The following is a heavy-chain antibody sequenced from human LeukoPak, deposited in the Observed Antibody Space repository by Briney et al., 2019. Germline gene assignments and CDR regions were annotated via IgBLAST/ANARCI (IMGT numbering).Heavy chain of an antibody. CDR1: GFTFTSSA. CDR2: IVVGSGNT. V-gene: IGHV1-58*02. Sequence: GASVKVSCKASGFTFTSSAMQWVRQARGQRLEWIGWIVVGSGNTNYAQKFQERVTITRDMSTSTAYMELSSLRSEDTAVYYCAADLAITMIASIWGQGTLVTVSS. D-gene: IGHD3-22*01. CDR3: AADLAITMIASI. J-gene: IGHJ4*02.